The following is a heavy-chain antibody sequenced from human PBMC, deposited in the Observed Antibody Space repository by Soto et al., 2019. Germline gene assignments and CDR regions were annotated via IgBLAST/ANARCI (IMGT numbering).Heavy chain of an antibody. J-gene: IGHJ4*02. CDR2: ISSKPGTI. Sequence: QVQLVQSGAEVQKPGASVKVSCKTSGYTFNDFGITWVRQAPGLGLGGLGWISSKPGTINFAPKFQGRVIMTTDTSTSTAYMELTSLTFDDSAVYFCARDIGFDIDYWGQGTLVTVS. CDR1: GYTFNDFG. V-gene: IGHV1-18*01. D-gene: IGHD5-12*01. CDR3: ARDIGFDIDY.